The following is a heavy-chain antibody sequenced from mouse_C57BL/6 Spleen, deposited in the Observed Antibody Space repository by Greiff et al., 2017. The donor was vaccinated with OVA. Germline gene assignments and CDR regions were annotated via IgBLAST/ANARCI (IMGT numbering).Heavy chain of an antibody. V-gene: IGHV1-72*01. D-gene: IGHD1-1*01. J-gene: IGHJ2*01. Sequence: VQLQQPGAELVKPGASVKLSCKASGYTFTSYWMHWVKQRPGRGLEWIGRFDPNSGGTKYNEKFKSKATLTVDKPSSTAYMQLSSLTSEDAAVYYCASTTPHFDYWGQGTTLTVSS. CDR1: GYTFTSYW. CDR3: ASTTPHFDY. CDR2: FDPNSGGT.